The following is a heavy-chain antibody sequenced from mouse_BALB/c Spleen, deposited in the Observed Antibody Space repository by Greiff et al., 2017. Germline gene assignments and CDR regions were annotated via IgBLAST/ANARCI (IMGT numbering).Heavy chain of an antibody. Sequence: EVQLQQSGPELEKPGASVKISCTASGYSFTGYNMNWVKQSNGKSLEWIGNIDPYDGGTSYNQKFKGKATLTVDKSSSTAYMQLKSLTSEDSAVYYCARRRDYDAMDYWGQGTSVTVSA. CDR1: GYSFTGYN. V-gene: IGHV1S135*01. CDR3: ARRRDYDAMDY. CDR2: IDPYDGGT. J-gene: IGHJ4*01.